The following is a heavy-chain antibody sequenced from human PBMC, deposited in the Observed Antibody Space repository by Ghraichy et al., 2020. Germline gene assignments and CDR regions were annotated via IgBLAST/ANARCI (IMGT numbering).Heavy chain of an antibody. Sequence: GGSLRLSCAASGFTFSSYSMNWVRQAPGKGLEWVSSISSSSSYIYYADSVKGRFTISRDNAKNSLYLQMNSLRAEDTAVYYCARYHPAAYCSGGSCYLDYWGQGTLVTVSS. J-gene: IGHJ4*02. CDR3: ARYHPAAYCSGGSCYLDY. CDR2: ISSSSSYI. CDR1: GFTFSSYS. D-gene: IGHD2-15*01. V-gene: IGHV3-21*01.